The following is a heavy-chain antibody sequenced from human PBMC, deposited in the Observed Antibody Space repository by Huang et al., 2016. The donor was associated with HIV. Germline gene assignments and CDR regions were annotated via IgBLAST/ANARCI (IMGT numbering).Heavy chain of an antibody. Sequence: QVQLEQWGAGLLKASETLSLTCAVYGGSFSGYYWNWLGQAPGKGLEWVGEINHSGNTNYNPPLKSRVNMSVDTSKSQFSLYLTSLSAADTGTYFCARRYNSRRDYWGRGTLVTVHS. CDR1: GGSFSGYY. V-gene: IGHV4-34*02. CDR3: ARRYNSRRDY. CDR2: INHSGNT. D-gene: IGHD3-22*01. J-gene: IGHJ4*02.